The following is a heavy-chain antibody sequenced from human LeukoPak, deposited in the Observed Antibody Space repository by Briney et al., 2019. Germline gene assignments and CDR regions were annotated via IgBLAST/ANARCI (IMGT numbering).Heavy chain of an antibody. D-gene: IGHD1-14*01. Sequence: GGSLRLSCAASGFTFSSYWMSWVRQAPGKGLEWVANIKQDGSEKYYVDSVKGRFTISRDNAKNSLYLQMNSLRAEDTAVYYCARVQRLLRTYNDAFDIWGQGTMVTVSS. CDR1: GFTFSSYW. V-gene: IGHV3-7*01. J-gene: IGHJ3*02. CDR3: ARVQRLLRTYNDAFDI. CDR2: IKQDGSEK.